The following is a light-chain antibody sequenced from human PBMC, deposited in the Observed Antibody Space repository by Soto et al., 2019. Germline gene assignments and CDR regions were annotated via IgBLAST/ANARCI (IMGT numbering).Light chain of an antibody. CDR1: QGISSY. CDR2: AAS. V-gene: IGKV1-27*01. CDR3: QKYDNAPET. Sequence: DIQMTQSPSSRSASVGDRVTITCRASQGISSYLAWYQQQPGKVPKVLIYAASTLQSGVPSRFIGSGSGTDFTLTISSLQPEDVATYYCQKYDNAPETFGQGTQVEIK. J-gene: IGKJ1*01.